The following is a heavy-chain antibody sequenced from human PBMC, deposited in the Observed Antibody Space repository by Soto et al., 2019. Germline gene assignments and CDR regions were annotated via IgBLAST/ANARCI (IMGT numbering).Heavy chain of an antibody. D-gene: IGHD3-3*01. Sequence: PGGSLRLSCAASGFTFSSYAMSWVRQAPRKGLEWVSAISGSGGSTYYADSVKGRLTISRDNSKNTLYLQMNSLRAEDTAVYYCAKGTRWAPILYYEYWGQGTLVTVSS. J-gene: IGHJ4*02. CDR3: AKGTRWAPILYYEY. V-gene: IGHV3-23*01. CDR1: GFTFSSYA. CDR2: ISGSGGST.